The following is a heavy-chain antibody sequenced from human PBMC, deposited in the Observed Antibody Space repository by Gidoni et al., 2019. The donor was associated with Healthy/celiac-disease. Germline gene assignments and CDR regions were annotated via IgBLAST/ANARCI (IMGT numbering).Heavy chain of an antibody. V-gene: IGHV1-69*09. D-gene: IGHD3-3*01. CDR1: GGTFRSYA. CDR3: ARGFDYDFWSGYSYYYYGMDV. Sequence: QVQLVQSGAEVTKPGSSVKVSCKASGGTFRSYAISWVRQAPGQGLEWMGRIIPILGIANYAQKFQGRVTITADKSTSTAYMELSSLRSEDTAVYYCARGFDYDFWSGYSYYYYGMDVWGQGTTVTVSS. J-gene: IGHJ6*02. CDR2: IIPILGIA.